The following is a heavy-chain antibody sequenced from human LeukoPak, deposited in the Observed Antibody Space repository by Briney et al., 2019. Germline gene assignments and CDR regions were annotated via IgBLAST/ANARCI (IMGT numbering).Heavy chain of an antibody. D-gene: IGHD3-22*01. CDR2: IHFSGST. CDR1: GDSVSNGGYY. Sequence: PSETLSLTCTVSGDSVSNGGYYWSWIRQHPGKGLEWIGYIHFSGSTYYNPSLKSRLSISLDASKNQFYLKVGSVTAADTAVYYCARNYDRSGYFDYWGQGTLVTVSS. V-gene: IGHV4-31*03. J-gene: IGHJ4*02. CDR3: ARNYDRSGYFDY.